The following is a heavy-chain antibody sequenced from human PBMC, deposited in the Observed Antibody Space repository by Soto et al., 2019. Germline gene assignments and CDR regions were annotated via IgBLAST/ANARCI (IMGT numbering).Heavy chain of an antibody. D-gene: IGHD6-6*01. CDR1: GYTFTSYG. Sequence: ASVKVSCKASGYTFTSYGISWVRQAPGQGLEWMGWISAYNGNTNYAQKLQGRVTMTTDTSTSTAYMELRSLRSDDTAVYYCATGGSSSSSPSLFDYWGQGTLVTVSS. CDR2: ISAYNGNT. V-gene: IGHV1-18*01. CDR3: ATGGSSSSSPSLFDY. J-gene: IGHJ4*02.